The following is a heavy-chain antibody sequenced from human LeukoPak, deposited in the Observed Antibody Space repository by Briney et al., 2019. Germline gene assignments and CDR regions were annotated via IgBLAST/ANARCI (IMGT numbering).Heavy chain of an antibody. J-gene: IGHJ4*02. CDR3: ATSHDSSGND. D-gene: IGHD3-22*01. CDR1: GFTFSKFW. CDR2: IYMDGSTK. V-gene: IGHV3-7*01. Sequence: GGSLRLSCEASGFTFSKFWMSWVRQAPGRGLEWLANIYMDGSTKNYVDSVKGRFTISRDNAKNSLYLQMNSLRADDTAVYYCATSHDSSGNDWGQGTLVTVSS.